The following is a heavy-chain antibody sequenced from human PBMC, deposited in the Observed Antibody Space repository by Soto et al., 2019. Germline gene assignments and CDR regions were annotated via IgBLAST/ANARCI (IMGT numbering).Heavy chain of an antibody. CDR2: ISGSSSYT. V-gene: IGHV3-11*06. CDR3: ARVSYDSSGFYGMDV. D-gene: IGHD3-22*01. Sequence: PGGSLRLSCAASGFTLSDYYMSWIRQAPGKGLEWVSYISGSSSYTNYADSVKGRFTISRDNAKNSLHLQMNSLRAEDTAVYYCARVSYDSSGFYGMDVWGQGTTVTVSS. J-gene: IGHJ6*02. CDR1: GFTLSDYY.